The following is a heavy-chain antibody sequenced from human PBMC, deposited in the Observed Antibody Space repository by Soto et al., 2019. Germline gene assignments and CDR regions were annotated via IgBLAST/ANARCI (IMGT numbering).Heavy chain of an antibody. J-gene: IGHJ6*02. CDR1: GFTFTTYG. D-gene: IGHD3-22*01. Sequence: QVQLVESGGGVVQPGRSLRLSCVASGFTFTTYGMHWVRQSPGKGLEWVASMWYDGSSQYYADSVKGRFTISIDTSKKIVYLQMISLRAGDTAVYYCAREEVYESVRDYYYYGLDVWGQGTTGTGSS. CDR2: MWYDGSSQ. V-gene: IGHV3-33*01. CDR3: AREEVYESVRDYYYYGLDV.